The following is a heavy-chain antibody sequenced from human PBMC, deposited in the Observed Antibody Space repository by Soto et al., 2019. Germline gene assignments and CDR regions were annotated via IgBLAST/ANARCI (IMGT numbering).Heavy chain of an antibody. D-gene: IGHD2-8*01. CDR2: ISGSGGST. CDR1: GFTFTTNA. V-gene: IGHV3-23*01. CDR3: TKHLSNGSPDY. J-gene: IGHJ4*02. Sequence: GGSLRLSCAASGFTFTTNAMSWVRQAPGKGLEWVSAISGSGGSTYYVDSVKGRFTISRDNAKNTLYLQMNSLRAEDTAVFYCTKHLSNGSPDYWGQGTLVTVSS.